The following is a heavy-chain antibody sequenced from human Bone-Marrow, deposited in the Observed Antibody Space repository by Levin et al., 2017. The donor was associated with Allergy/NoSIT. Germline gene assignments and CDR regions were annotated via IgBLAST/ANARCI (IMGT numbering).Heavy chain of an antibody. Sequence: SSETLSLTCTVSGGSITSHYWSWIRQPPGKGLEWLGCVHYSGNTLYNPSLKSRVTISVDTSKKEFSLRLTSVTAADTAVYYCTRTSNSGGYWGQGTLVTVSS. CDR1: GGSITSHY. D-gene: IGHD4-11*01. CDR2: VHYSGNT. CDR3: TRTSNSGGY. V-gene: IGHV4-59*08. J-gene: IGHJ4*02.